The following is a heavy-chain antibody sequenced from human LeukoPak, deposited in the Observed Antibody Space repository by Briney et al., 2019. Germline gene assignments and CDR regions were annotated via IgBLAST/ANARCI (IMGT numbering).Heavy chain of an antibody. Sequence: ASVKVSCKASGGTFSSYAISWVRQAPGQGLEWMGGIIPVFGTSNYAQKFQGRVTITADESTRTAYMELSSLRSEDTAVYYCARVTGGRYCSTTSCYMRGWFDPWGQGTLVTVSS. J-gene: IGHJ5*02. V-gene: IGHV1-69*01. CDR1: GGTFSSYA. CDR2: IIPVFGTS. D-gene: IGHD2-2*02. CDR3: ARVTGGRYCSTTSCYMRGWFDP.